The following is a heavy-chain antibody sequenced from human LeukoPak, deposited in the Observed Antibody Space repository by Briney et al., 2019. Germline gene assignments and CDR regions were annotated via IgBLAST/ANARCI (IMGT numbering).Heavy chain of an antibody. CDR3: ARGLSMVRGVIRSPIHYYGMDV. J-gene: IGHJ6*02. V-gene: IGHV4-34*01. D-gene: IGHD3-10*01. Sequence: PSETLSLTCAVYGGSFSGYYWSWIRQPPGKGLEWIGEINHSGSTNYNPSLKSRVTISVDTSKNQFSLKLSSVTAADTAVYYCARGLSMVRGVIRSPIHYYGMDVWGQGTTVTVSS. CDR1: GGSFSGYY. CDR2: INHSGST.